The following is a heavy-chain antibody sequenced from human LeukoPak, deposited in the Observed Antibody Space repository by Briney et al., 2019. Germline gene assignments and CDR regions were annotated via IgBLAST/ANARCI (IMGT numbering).Heavy chain of an antibody. D-gene: IGHD2-2*03. CDR3: AKSLDIVVVPAAISGLWDV. CDR1: GFTFSNYG. J-gene: IGHJ6*04. V-gene: IGHV3-23*01. CDR2: ISGSGDTT. Sequence: GGSLRLSCAASGFTFSNYGMNWVRQAPGKGLEWVSGISGSGDTTYYADSVKGRFTISRDNPKNTLYLQMNSLRAEDTAVYYCAKSLDIVVVPAAISGLWDVWGKGTTVTVSS.